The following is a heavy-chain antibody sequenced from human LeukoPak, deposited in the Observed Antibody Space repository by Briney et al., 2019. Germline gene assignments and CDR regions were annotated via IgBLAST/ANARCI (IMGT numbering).Heavy chain of an antibody. Sequence: PSETLSLTCTVSGGSISSYYWSWIRQPPGKGLEWIGYIYHSGSTNYNPSLQSRVTISVDTSKNQFSLNLNSVTAADTAVYYCARGGAARLHFQNWGQGTLVTVSS. CDR3: ARGGAARLHFQN. D-gene: IGHD6-6*01. J-gene: IGHJ1*01. CDR1: GGSISSYY. V-gene: IGHV4-59*01. CDR2: IYHSGST.